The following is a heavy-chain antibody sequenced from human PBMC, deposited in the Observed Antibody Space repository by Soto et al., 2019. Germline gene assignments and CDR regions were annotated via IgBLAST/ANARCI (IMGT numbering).Heavy chain of an antibody. CDR1: GFTFSSYA. D-gene: IGHD3-3*01. Sequence: EVQLLESGGGLVQPGGSLRLSCAASGFTFSSYAMSWVRQAPGKGLEWVSAISGSGGSTYYADSVKGRFTISRDNSKNTLYLQMNSLRADDTAVYYCATYDFWSGYYFPDWVIVDSWGQGTLVTVSS. J-gene: IGHJ4*02. CDR2: ISGSGGST. V-gene: IGHV3-23*01. CDR3: ATYDFWSGYYFPDWVIVDS.